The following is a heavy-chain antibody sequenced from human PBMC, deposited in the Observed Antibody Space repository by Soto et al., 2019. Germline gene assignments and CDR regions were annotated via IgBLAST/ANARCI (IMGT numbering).Heavy chain of an antibody. J-gene: IGHJ4*02. CDR1: GYSFTSYW. Sequence: LGESLKISCKGSGYSFTSYWISWVRQMPGKGLEWMGRIDPSDSYTNYSPSFQGHVTISADKSISTAYLQWSSLKASDTAMYYCARQNCGGDCYVDYWGQGTLVTVSS. V-gene: IGHV5-10-1*01. CDR2: IDPSDSYT. CDR3: ARQNCGGDCYVDY. D-gene: IGHD2-21*02.